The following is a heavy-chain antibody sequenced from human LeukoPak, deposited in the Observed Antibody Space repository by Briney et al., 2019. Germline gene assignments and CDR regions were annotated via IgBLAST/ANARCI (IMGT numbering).Heavy chain of an antibody. CDR1: GFTFSSYT. V-gene: IGHV3-30-3*01. Sequence: GGSLRLSCAASGFTFSSYTMSWVRQAPGKGLEWVAVISYDGSNKYYADSVKGRFTISRDNSKNTLYLQMNSLRAEDTAVYYCAREWTAMITFGGVIGYWGQGTLVTVSS. J-gene: IGHJ4*02. CDR3: AREWTAMITFGGVIGY. CDR2: ISYDGSNK. D-gene: IGHD3-16*02.